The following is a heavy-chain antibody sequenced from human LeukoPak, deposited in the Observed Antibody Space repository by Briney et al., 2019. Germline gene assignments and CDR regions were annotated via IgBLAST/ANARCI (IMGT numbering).Heavy chain of an antibody. V-gene: IGHV3-74*01. CDR2: INTDGNSI. J-gene: IGHJ4*02. CDR3: ASDLSTWFD. CDR1: GFTFSSYW. Sequence: GGSLRLSCAASGFTFSSYWMHWVRQAPGKGLVWVSRINTDGNSITYADSVKGRFTISRDNSKNTLYLQMDSLRAEDTAVYYCASDLSTWFDWGQGTQVTVAS. D-gene: IGHD6-13*01.